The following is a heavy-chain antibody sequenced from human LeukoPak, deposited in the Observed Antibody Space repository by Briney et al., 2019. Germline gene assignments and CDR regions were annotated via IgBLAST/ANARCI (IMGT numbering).Heavy chain of an antibody. J-gene: IGHJ4*02. Sequence: PGRSLRLSCAASGFTFSSYGMHWVRQAPGKGLEWVAVIWYVGSNKYYADSVKGRFTISRDNSKNTLYLQMNSLRAEDTAVYYCAKGALGYCSSTSCPSGPDFDYWGQGTLVTVSS. V-gene: IGHV3-33*06. D-gene: IGHD2-2*01. CDR1: GFTFSSYG. CDR3: AKGALGYCSSTSCPSGPDFDY. CDR2: IWYVGSNK.